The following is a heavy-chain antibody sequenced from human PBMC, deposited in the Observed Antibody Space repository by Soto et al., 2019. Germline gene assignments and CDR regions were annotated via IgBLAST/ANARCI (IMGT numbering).Heavy chain of an antibody. J-gene: IGHJ4*02. CDR3: GRDGGYYGIDS. V-gene: IGHV3-13*01. CDR1: GFTFSTYD. Sequence: EAQLVESGGGLVQPGGSLRLSCAASGFTFSTYDMHWVRQVTGKGLEWVSVIGTAGDTYYPDSVRGRFTISRDNAKNSLYLQMNSLRAGDTAVYYCGRDGGYYGIDSWGQGTLVTVSS. D-gene: IGHD2-21*02. CDR2: IGTAGDT.